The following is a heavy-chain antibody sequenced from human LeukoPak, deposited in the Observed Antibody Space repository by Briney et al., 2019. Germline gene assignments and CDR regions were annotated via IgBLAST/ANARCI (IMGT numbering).Heavy chain of an antibody. V-gene: IGHV4-34*01. Sequence: PSETLSLTCAVYGGSFSGYYWSWIRQPPGKGLEWIGEINHSGGTNYNPSLKSRVTISVDTSKNQSSPKLSSVTAADTAVYYCARGGIAAAGDYWGQGTLVTVSS. D-gene: IGHD6-13*01. CDR1: GGSFSGYY. CDR3: ARGGIAAAGDY. J-gene: IGHJ4*02. CDR2: INHSGGT.